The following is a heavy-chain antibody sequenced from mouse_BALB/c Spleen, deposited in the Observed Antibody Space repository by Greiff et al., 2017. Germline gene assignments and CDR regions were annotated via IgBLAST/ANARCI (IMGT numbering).Heavy chain of an antibody. CDR1: GFTFSSFG. CDR2: ISSGSSTI. Sequence: EVKLMESGGGLVQPGGSRKLSCAASGFTFSSFGMHWVRQAPEKGLEWVAYISSGSSTIYYADTVKGRFTISRDNPKNTLFLQMTSLRSEDTAMYYCARSLITTYLDYWGQGTTLTVSS. J-gene: IGHJ2*01. D-gene: IGHD2-4*01. V-gene: IGHV5-17*02. CDR3: ARSLITTYLDY.